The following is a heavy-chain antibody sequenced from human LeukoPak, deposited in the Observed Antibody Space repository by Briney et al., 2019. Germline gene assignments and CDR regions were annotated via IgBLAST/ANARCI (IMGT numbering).Heavy chain of an antibody. J-gene: IGHJ4*02. CDR3: AREGPYSSSWPFDY. D-gene: IGHD6-13*01. CDR2: IKPDGSEK. Sequence: GRSLRLSCAASGFTFSDYWMSWVRQAPGKGLQWVANIKPDGSEKYYVDSVKGRFTISRDNAKNSLYLQMNSLRAEDTAVYYCAREGPYSSSWPFDYWGQGTLVTVSS. V-gene: IGHV3-7*01. CDR1: GFTFSDYW.